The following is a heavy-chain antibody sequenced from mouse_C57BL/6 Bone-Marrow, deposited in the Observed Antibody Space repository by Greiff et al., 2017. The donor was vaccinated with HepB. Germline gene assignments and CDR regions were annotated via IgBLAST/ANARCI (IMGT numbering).Heavy chain of an antibody. Sequence: DVQLQESGGGLVKPGGSLKLSCAASGFTFSSYAMSWVRQTPEKRLEWVATISDGGSYTYYPDNVKGRFTISRDNAKNNLYLQMSHLKSEDTAMYYCARDLGIYGPYSNLFDYWGQGTTLTVSS. J-gene: IGHJ2*01. CDR2: ISDGGSYT. V-gene: IGHV5-4*01. CDR3: ARDLGIYGPYSNLFDY. CDR1: GFTFSSYA. D-gene: IGHD2-5*01.